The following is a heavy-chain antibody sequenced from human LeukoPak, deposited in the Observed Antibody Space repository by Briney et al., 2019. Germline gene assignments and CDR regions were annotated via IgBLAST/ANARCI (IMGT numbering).Heavy chain of an antibody. CDR2: VHLDGRT. CDR1: GGSGISTNW. Sequence: SETLSLTCGVSGGSGISTNWWTWVRQPPGKGLEWIGEVHLDGRTNYNPSLGSRLTMSVDLSENQVSLKLTSVTAADTAVYYCARLWFGDEDYWGQGTLVTVSS. D-gene: IGHD3-10*01. J-gene: IGHJ4*02. V-gene: IGHV4-4*02. CDR3: ARLWFGDEDY.